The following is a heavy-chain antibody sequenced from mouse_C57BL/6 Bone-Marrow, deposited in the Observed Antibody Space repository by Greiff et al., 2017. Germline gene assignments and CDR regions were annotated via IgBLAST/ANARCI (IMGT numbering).Heavy chain of an antibody. CDR2: IYPGDGDT. CDR1: GYAFSSSW. Sequence: QVQLQQSGPELVKPGASVKISCKASGYAFSSSWMNWVKQRPGKGLEWIGRIYPGDGDTNYNGKFKGKATLTADKSSSTAYMQLSSLTSEDSAVYFGARMITTSRAKRLYAMDDWGQGTSVTVSS. V-gene: IGHV1-82*01. J-gene: IGHJ4*01. CDR3: ARMITTSRAKRLYAMDD. D-gene: IGHD2-4*01.